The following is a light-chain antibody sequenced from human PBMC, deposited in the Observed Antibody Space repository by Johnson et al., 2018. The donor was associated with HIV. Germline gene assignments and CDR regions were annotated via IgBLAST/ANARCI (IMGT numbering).Light chain of an antibody. Sequence: QSVLTQPPSVSAAPGQKVTISCSGSSSNIGNNYVSWYQQLPGTAPKLLIYDNNKRPSGIPDRFSGSKSDTSATLGITGLQTGDEADYYCGTWDSSLSAAGNVFGTGTKVTVL. CDR1: SSNIGNNY. V-gene: IGLV1-51*01. CDR2: DNN. CDR3: GTWDSSLSAAGNV. J-gene: IGLJ1*01.